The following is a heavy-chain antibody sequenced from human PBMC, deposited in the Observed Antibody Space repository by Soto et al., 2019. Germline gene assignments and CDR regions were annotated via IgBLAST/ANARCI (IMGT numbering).Heavy chain of an antibody. J-gene: IGHJ5*02. Sequence: GESLKISCKGSGYSFTSYWIGWVRQMPGKGLEWMGIIYPGDSDTRYSPSFQGQVTISADKSISTAYLQWSSLKASDTAMYYCARCLREPAGGRTWIPSFDPWGQGTLVTVSS. CDR3: ARCLREPAGGRTWIPSFDP. D-gene: IGHD3-16*01. CDR2: IYPGDSDT. CDR1: GYSFTSYW. V-gene: IGHV5-51*01.